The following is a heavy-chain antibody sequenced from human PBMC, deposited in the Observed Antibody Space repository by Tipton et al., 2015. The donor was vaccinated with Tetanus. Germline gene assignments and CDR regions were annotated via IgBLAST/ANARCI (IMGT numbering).Heavy chain of an antibody. CDR3: ARAHCTDGVCNFDS. D-gene: IGHD2-8*01. CDR2: IYPGDSDT. CDR1: GYIFNNYW. J-gene: IGHJ4*02. V-gene: IGHV5-51*01. Sequence: QLVQSGGEVKRPGESLKISCKGSGYIFNNYWIGWVRQKPGKGLEWMRIIYPGDSDTRYSPSFQGQVTISVDKSINTAYLQWSSLKASDTSMFYCARAHCTDGVCNFDSWGQGALFTVAS.